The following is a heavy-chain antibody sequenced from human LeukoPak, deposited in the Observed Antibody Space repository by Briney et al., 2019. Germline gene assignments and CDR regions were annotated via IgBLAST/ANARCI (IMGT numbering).Heavy chain of an antibody. J-gene: IGHJ4*02. CDR1: GFTVSSNY. V-gene: IGHV3-66*01. CDR2: IYSGGST. CDR3: AKGTTLITMIVVAGDYFDY. Sequence: GGSLRLSCAASGFTVSSNYMSWVRQAPGKGLEWVSVIYSGGSTYYADSVKGRFTISRDNSKNTLYLQMNSLRAEDTAVYYCAKGTTLITMIVVAGDYFDYWGQGTLVTVSS. D-gene: IGHD3-22*01.